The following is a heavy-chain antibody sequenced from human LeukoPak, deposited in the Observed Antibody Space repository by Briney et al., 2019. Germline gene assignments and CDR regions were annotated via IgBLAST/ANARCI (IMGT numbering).Heavy chain of an antibody. J-gene: IGHJ4*02. Sequence: PGGSLRLSCGASGFTFSSYGMHWVRQAPGKGLEWVAFIRYDGSNKYYADSVKGRFTLPRDNSKNTLYLQMNSLRAEDTAVYYCAKDSDPYGSGSLGYWGQGILVTVSS. CDR1: GFTFSSYG. CDR3: AKDSDPYGSGSLGY. CDR2: IRYDGSNK. V-gene: IGHV3-30*02. D-gene: IGHD3-10*01.